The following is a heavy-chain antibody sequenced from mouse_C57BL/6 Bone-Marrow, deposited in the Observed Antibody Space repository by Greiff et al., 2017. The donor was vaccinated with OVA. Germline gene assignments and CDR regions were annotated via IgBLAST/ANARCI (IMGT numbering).Heavy chain of an antibody. CDR3: ARDYSNYGGYYFDY. CDR1: GYTFTDYY. V-gene: IGHV1-19*01. J-gene: IGHJ2*01. Sequence: EVKLVESGPVLVKPGASVKMSCKASGYTFTDYYMNWVKQSHGKSLEWLGVINPYNGGTSYNQKFKGTATLTVDQSSSPAYLELNSLTSDDSSVYYCARDYSNYGGYYFDYWGQGTTLTVSS. CDR2: INPYNGGT. D-gene: IGHD2-5*01.